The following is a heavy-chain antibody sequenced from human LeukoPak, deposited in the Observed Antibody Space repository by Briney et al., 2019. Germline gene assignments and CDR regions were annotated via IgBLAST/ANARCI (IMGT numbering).Heavy chain of an antibody. D-gene: IGHD6-13*01. J-gene: IGHJ5*02. CDR1: GGSISSSSYY. CDR3: SRGLRYSSSWNLGWFDP. V-gene: IGHV4-39*07. CDR2: IYYSGST. Sequence: PSETLSLTCTVSGGSISSSSYYWGWIRQPPGKGLEWIGSIYYSGSTNYNPSLKSRVTISVDTSKNQFSLKLSSVTAADTAVYYCSRGLRYSSSWNLGWFDPWGQGTLVTVSS.